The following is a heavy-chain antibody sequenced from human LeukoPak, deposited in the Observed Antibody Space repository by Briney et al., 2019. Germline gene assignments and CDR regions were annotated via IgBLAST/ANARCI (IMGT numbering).Heavy chain of an antibody. CDR2: IYTSGST. CDR3: ARGNVDTAMVTGYYYYYGMDV. J-gene: IGHJ6*02. D-gene: IGHD5-18*01. V-gene: IGHV4-61*02. Sequence: SETLSLTCTVSGGSISSGSHYWSWIRQPAGKGLEWIGRIYTSGSTNYNPSLKSRVTISVDTSKNQFSLKLSSVTAADTAVYYCARGNVDTAMVTGYYYYYGMDVWGQGTTVTVSS. CDR1: GGSISSGSHY.